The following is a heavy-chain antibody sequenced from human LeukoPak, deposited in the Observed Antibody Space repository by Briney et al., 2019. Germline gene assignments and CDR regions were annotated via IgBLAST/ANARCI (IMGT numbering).Heavy chain of an antibody. Sequence: GGSLRLSCAASGFTFSSYAMSWVRQAPGKGLEWVAVISYDGSNKYYADSVEGRFTISRDNSKNTLYLQMNSLRAEDTAVYYCARAGPSYSSGWDSWSNDAFDIWGQGTMVTVSS. D-gene: IGHD6-19*01. J-gene: IGHJ3*02. V-gene: IGHV3-30-3*01. CDR3: ARAGPSYSSGWDSWSNDAFDI. CDR1: GFTFSSYA. CDR2: ISYDGSNK.